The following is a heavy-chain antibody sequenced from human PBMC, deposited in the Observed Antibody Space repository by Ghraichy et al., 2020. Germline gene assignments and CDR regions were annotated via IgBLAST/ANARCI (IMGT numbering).Heavy chain of an antibody. CDR3: ARASGTYYASAFDL. J-gene: IGHJ6*02. CDR1: NGSISGFY. CDR2: IDASGTT. Sequence: SETLSLTCTVSNGSISGFYWNWIRQYAGGKLNFIGRIDASGTTNYNPSLKSRLIMSVDTSKNRFSLRLSSVTAADTALYFCARASGTYYASAFDLWGQGTMVTVSS. V-gene: IGHV4-4*07. D-gene: IGHD1-26*01.